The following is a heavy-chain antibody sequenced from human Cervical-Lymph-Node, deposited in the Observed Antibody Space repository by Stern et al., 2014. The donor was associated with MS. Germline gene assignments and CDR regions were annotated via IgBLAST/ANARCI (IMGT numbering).Heavy chain of an antibody. CDR2: INTKTGKR. CDR3: ATVSSADYPY. V-gene: IGHV7-4-1*02. CDR1: GYTFTSYA. D-gene: IGHD4/OR15-4a*01. J-gene: IGHJ4*02. Sequence: QLVQSGSELKKPGASVKVSCKASGYTFTSYAMKWVRQAPGQGLEWMGWINTKTGKRTYAQGFTGRFVFSLDTSVSTAYLQISGLRAEDSAVYYCATVSSADYPYWGQGTLVTVSS.